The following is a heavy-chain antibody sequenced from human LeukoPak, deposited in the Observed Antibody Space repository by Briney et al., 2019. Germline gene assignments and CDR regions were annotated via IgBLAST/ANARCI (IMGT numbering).Heavy chain of an antibody. V-gene: IGHV5-51*01. CDR3: ARLPDPYYFDY. J-gene: IGHJ4*02. CDR2: IYPGDSDT. Sequence: GASLTISSPGSEYSFTSYWIGWVRQMPGKGLEWMGIIYPGDSDTRYSPSFQGQVTISADKSISTAYLQWSSLKASDTAMYYCARLPDPYYFDYWGQGTLVTVSS. CDR1: EYSFTSYW.